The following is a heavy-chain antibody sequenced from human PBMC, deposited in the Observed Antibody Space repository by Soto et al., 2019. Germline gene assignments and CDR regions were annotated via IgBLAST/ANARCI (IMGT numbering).Heavy chain of an antibody. Sequence: SVKVSCKASGGTFSSYAISWVRQAPGQGLEWMGGIIPIFGTANYAQKFQGRVTITADESTSTAYMELSSLRSEDTAVYYCARSAGITMVRGAYPPNAYYYGMDVWGQGTTVTVSS. J-gene: IGHJ6*02. CDR2: IIPIFGTA. V-gene: IGHV1-69*13. CDR1: GGTFSSYA. D-gene: IGHD3-10*01. CDR3: ARSAGITMVRGAYPPNAYYYGMDV.